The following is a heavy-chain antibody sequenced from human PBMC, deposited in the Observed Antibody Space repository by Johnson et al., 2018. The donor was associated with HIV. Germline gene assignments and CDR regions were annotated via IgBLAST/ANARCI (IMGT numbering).Heavy chain of an antibody. D-gene: IGHD2-2*01. J-gene: IGHJ3*02. CDR2: ISGSGGST. CDR3: AKDMVRYCNSTSCPNNAFDI. CDR1: GFTFSSYA. V-gene: IGHV3-23*04. Sequence: VQLVESGGGLVQPGGSLRLSCAASGFTFSSYAMSWVRQAPGKGLEWVSAISGSGGSTYYADSVKGRVTISRDNSKNTLYLQMNSLRAEDTALYYCAKDMVRYCNSTSCPNNAFDIWGQGTMVTVSS.